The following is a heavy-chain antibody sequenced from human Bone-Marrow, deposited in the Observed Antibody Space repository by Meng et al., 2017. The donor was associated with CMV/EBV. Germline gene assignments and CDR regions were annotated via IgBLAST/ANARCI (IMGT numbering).Heavy chain of an antibody. Sequence: GSLRLSCTVSGGSFSGYYWSWIRQPPGKGLEWIGEINHSGSTNYNPSLKSRVTISVDTSKNQFSLKLSSVTAADTAVYYCARGNVKRTFSTIFGVVNRGPYMDVWGQGTTVTVSS. CDR2: INHSGST. CDR1: GGSFSGYY. CDR3: ARGNVKRTFSTIFGVVNRGPYMDV. D-gene: IGHD3-3*01. V-gene: IGHV4-34*01. J-gene: IGHJ6*02.